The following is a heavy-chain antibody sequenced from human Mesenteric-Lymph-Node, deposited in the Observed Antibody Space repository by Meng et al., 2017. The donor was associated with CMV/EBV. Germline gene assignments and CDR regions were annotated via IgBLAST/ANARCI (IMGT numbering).Heavy chain of an antibody. V-gene: IGHV3-74*01. CDR3: AATVTGGMDV. Sequence: GESLKISCAASGLTFSRLWMHWVRQGPGKAPVWLSRIGSDGGKISYADSVKGRFTISRDNAKNTLYLEMNSLRAEDTALYYCAATVTGGMDVWGQGTTVTVSS. CDR2: IGSDGGKI. J-gene: IGHJ6*02. CDR1: GLTFSRLW. D-gene: IGHD4-17*01.